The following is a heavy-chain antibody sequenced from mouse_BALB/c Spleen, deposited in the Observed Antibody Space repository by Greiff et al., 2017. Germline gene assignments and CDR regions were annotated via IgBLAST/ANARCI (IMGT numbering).Heavy chain of an antibody. J-gene: IGHJ4*01. CDR3: ARPDGYYDAMDY. Sequence: VQLQQSAAELARPGASVKMSCKASGYTFTSYTMHWVKQRPGQGLEWIGYINPSSGYTEYNQKFKDKTTLTADKSSSTAYMQLSSLTSEDSAVYYCARPDGYYDAMDYWGQGTSVTVSS. CDR2: INPSSGYT. D-gene: IGHD2-3*01. CDR1: GYTFTSYT. V-gene: IGHV1-4*02.